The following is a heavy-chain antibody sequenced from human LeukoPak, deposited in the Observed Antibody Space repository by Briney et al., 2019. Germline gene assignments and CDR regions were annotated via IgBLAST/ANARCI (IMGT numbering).Heavy chain of an antibody. CDR2: ISSSSSYI. CDR3: ARAASSGWYGL. J-gene: IGHJ4*02. Sequence: GSLRLSCAASGFPFSSYSMNWVRPAPGKGLEWVSSISSSSSYIYYADSVKGRFIISRDNAKNSLYLQMNSLRAEDTAVYYCARAASSGWYGLWGQGTLVTVSS. D-gene: IGHD6-19*01. CDR1: GFPFSSYS. V-gene: IGHV3-21*01.